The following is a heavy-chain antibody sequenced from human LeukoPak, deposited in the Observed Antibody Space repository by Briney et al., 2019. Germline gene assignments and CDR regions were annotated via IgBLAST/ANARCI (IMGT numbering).Heavy chain of an antibody. V-gene: IGHV3-48*03. Sequence: GGSLRLSCAASGFTFSNYEMDWVRQAPGKGLEWVSYISSSGGTMYYADSVKGRFTISRDNAKNSLYLQMNSLRAEDTAVYYCARVAYCAGDCHHMDSWGQGTLVTVSS. D-gene: IGHD2-21*02. CDR3: ARVAYCAGDCHHMDS. CDR1: GFTFSNYE. CDR2: ISSSGGTM. J-gene: IGHJ4*02.